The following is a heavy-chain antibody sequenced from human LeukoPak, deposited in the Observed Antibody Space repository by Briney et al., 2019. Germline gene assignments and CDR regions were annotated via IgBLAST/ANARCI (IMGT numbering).Heavy chain of an antibody. D-gene: IGHD6-19*01. CDR1: GGSISGFY. Sequence: PSETLYLTCTVSGGSISGFYWSWIRQPPGKGLEWIAYIHSSGSTNYNPSLKSRVTISVDTSKNQFSLKLTSVTAADTAVYYCARVGSEAVAGTGQYYFDYWGQGTLVTVSS. V-gene: IGHV4-59*01. CDR2: IHSSGST. J-gene: IGHJ4*02. CDR3: ARVGSEAVAGTGQYYFDY.